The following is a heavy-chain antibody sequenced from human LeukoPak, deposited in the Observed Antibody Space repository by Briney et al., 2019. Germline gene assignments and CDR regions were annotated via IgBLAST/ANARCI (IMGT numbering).Heavy chain of an antibody. J-gene: IGHJ5*02. Sequence: SQTLSLTCTVSGGSISSGSYYWSWIRQPAGKGLEWIGRIYTSGNTNYKPSLQSRVTISVDTAKDQFSLKLSSVTAADTAVYYCTRGDNTWGQGTLVTVSS. V-gene: IGHV4-61*02. D-gene: IGHD2/OR15-2a*01. CDR2: IYTSGNT. CDR3: TRGDNT. CDR1: GGSISSGSYY.